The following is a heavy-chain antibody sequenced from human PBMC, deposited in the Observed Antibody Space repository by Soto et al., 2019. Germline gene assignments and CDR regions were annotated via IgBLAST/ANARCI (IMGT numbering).Heavy chain of an antibody. CDR1: GVYIRGFY. D-gene: IGHD1-1*01. CDR3: VRDGTKTLRDWFDP. Sequence: SEPMYLPCTVSGVYIRGFYWSWVRKSAGKRLEWIGRIYATWTTNDNPTRKSRVRMSVDTSKKQCSLKLRSVTAADTAVYYCVRDGTKTLRDWFDPWGQGISVTVSS. J-gene: IGHJ5*02. CDR2: IYATWTT. V-gene: IGHV4-4*07.